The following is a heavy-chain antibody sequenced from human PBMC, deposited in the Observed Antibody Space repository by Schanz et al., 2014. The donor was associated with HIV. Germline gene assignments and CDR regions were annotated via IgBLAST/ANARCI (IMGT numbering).Heavy chain of an antibody. Sequence: VQLVESGGGVVQPGRSLRLSCVASGFNFNSYGMHWVRQAPGKGLEWLSYISVNGATREYADSVKGRFTISRDNARTSLYLQMNTLRADDTAVYYCARDKSNLGMDSWGQGTLVTVSS. V-gene: IGHV3-48*04. CDR2: ISVNGATR. CDR1: GFNFNSYG. CDR3: ARDKSNLGMDS. J-gene: IGHJ5*01.